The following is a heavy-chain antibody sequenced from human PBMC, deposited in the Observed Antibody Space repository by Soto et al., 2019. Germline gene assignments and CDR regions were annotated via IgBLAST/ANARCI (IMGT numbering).Heavy chain of an antibody. J-gene: IGHJ4*02. CDR2: ISSNGGST. D-gene: IGHD5-12*01. V-gene: IGHV3-64D*08. CDR3: VEGRSGYDFDY. CDR1: GFTFSSYA. Sequence: PGGSLRLSCSASGFTFSSYAMHWVRQAPGKGLEYVSAISSNGGSTYYADSVKGRFTISRDNSKNTLYLQMSSLRAEDTAVYYCVEGRSGYDFDYWGQGTLVTVSS.